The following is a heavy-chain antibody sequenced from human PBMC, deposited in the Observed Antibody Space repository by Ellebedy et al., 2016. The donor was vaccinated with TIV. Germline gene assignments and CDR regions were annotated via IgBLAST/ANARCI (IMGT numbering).Heavy chain of an antibody. CDR3: AKSPARH. CDR2: ISGSGGST. J-gene: IGHJ4*02. V-gene: IGHV3-23*01. Sequence: GESLKISXAASGFTFSSYAMSWVRQAPGKGLEWVPAISGSGGSTYYADSVKGRFTISRDNSKNTLYLQMNSLRAEDTAVYYCAKSPARHWGQGTLVTVSS. CDR1: GFTFSSYA.